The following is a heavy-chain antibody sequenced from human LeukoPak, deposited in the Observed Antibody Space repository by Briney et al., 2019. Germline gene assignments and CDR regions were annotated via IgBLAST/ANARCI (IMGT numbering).Heavy chain of an antibody. CDR3: ASIPYYDFWSGWYYFDY. D-gene: IGHD3-3*01. CDR2: IYYSGST. J-gene: IGHJ4*02. Sequence: SQTLSLTCTVSGGSISSGDYYWSWIRQPPGKGLEWIGYIYYSGSTYYNPSLKSRVTISVDTSKNQFSLKLSSVTAADTAVYYCASIPYYDFWSGWYYFDYWGQGTLVTVSS. CDR1: GGSISSGDYY. V-gene: IGHV4-30-4*01.